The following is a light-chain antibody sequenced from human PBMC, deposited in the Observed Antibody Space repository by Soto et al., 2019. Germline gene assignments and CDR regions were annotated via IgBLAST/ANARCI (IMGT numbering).Light chain of an antibody. V-gene: IGLV1-40*01. Sequence: QSVLTQPPSVSRAPGQRVTISCTRSSSNIGAGYDVHWYQQLPGTAPKLLIYDNNNRPSGVPDRFSGSKSGTSASLAITGLQAEDEADYYCQSYDSSLSVYVFGTGTKVTVL. CDR2: DNN. CDR1: SSNIGAGYD. CDR3: QSYDSSLSVYV. J-gene: IGLJ1*01.